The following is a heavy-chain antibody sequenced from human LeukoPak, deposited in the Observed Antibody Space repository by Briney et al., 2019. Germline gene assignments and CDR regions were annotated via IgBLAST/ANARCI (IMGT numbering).Heavy chain of an antibody. D-gene: IGHD1-14*01. CDR2: IYYSRTT. V-gene: IGHV4-30-4*08. CDR3: ARGKVPDP. J-gene: IGHJ5*02. CDR1: GGSISSPDYY. Sequence: SETLSLTCSVSGGSISSPDYYWTWIRQPPGKGLEWIGSIYYSRTTFYNPSLKSRLTISLDTSKNKFFLILSSVTVADTAVYYCARGKVPDPWGQGTLVTVSS.